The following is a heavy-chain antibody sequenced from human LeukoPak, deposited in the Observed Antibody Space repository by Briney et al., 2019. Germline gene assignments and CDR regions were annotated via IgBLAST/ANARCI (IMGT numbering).Heavy chain of an antibody. J-gene: IGHJ6*03. CDR3: ARGVPGTYYYYYMDD. CDR1: GYTFTSYY. D-gene: IGHD2-2*01. CDR2: INPTGDST. Sequence: ASVKVSCKASGYTFTSYYMHWVRQAPGQGLEWMGLINPTGDSTGYAQKFQGRVTMTRDTSITTAYMELTRLRSDDTAVYYCARGVPGTYYYYYMDDWGKGTTVTVSS. V-gene: IGHV1-2*06.